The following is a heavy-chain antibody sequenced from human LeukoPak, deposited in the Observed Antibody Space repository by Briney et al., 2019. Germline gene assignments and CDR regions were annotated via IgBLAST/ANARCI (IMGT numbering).Heavy chain of an antibody. Sequence: SETLSLTCTVSGYSISSGYYWGWIRQPPGKGLEWIGSGSTNYNPSLKSRVTISVDTSKNQFSLKLSSVTAADTAVYYCARVGSSGWFDYFDYWGQGTLVTVSS. D-gene: IGHD6-19*01. V-gene: IGHV4-38-2*02. J-gene: IGHJ4*02. CDR1: GYSISSGYY. CDR3: ARVGSSGWFDYFDY. CDR2: SGST.